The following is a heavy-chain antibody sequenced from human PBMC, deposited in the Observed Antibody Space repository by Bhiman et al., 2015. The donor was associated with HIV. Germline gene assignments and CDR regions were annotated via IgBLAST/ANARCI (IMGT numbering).Heavy chain of an antibody. CDR2: ISRGGRTI. CDR1: GFTFSDHY. CDR3: ARDPHYYGSGRFDY. D-gene: IGHD3-10*01. Sequence: QVQLVESGGGLVKPGGSLRLSCAASGFTFSDHYMSWIRQAPGKGLEWVSHISRGGRTIYYADSVKGRFTMSRDNAKNSLYLQMNSLRAEDTAVYYCARDPHYYGSGRFDYWGQGTLVTVSS. J-gene: IGHJ4*02. V-gene: IGHV3-11*04.